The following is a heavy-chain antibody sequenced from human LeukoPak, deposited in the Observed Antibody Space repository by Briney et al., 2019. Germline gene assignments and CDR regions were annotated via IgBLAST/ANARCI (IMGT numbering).Heavy chain of an antibody. V-gene: IGHV1-69*05. CDR3: ARYYCSGGSCYPYDAFDI. Sequence: SVKVSCKASGGTFSSYAISWVRQAPGQGLEWMGRIIPIFGTANYAQKFQGRVTITTDESTSTAYMELSSLRSEDTAVYYCARYYCSGGSCYPYDAFDIWGQGAMVTVSS. CDR2: IIPIFGTA. D-gene: IGHD2-15*01. J-gene: IGHJ3*02. CDR1: GGTFSSYA.